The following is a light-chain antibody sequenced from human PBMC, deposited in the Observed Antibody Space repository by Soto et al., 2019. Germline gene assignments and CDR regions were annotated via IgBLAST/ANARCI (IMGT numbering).Light chain of an antibody. CDR1: SSDVGGYNY. J-gene: IGLJ1*01. V-gene: IGLV2-14*01. CDR2: EVR. Sequence: SVLTQPASVSGSPGQSITIPCTGTSSDVGGYNYVSWYQQQPGKAPKLMIYEVRNRPSGASNRFSGSKSGNTASLTISGLQAEDEADDYCSSYTSSSTPYVFGTGTKVTVL. CDR3: SSYTSSSTPYV.